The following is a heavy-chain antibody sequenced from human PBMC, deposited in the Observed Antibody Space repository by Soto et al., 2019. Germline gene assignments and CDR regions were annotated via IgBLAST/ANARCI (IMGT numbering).Heavy chain of an antibody. J-gene: IGHJ4*02. CDR3: ARYSGKYQGPIDY. CDR1: VFTFSHYG. V-gene: IGHV3-30*03. Sequence: PWWSLRLSCSASVFTFSHYGIHWVRQAPGKELEWLAVISYDGSNKHYADSVKGRFTVSRDNSKNTLYLQMNSLRAEDTAVYFCARYSGKYQGPIDYWGQGTLVTVSS. D-gene: IGHD1-26*01. CDR2: ISYDGSNK.